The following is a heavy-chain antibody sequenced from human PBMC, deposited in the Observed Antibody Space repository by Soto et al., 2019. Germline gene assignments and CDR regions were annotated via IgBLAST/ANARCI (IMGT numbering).Heavy chain of an antibody. CDR2: INQDGSQK. CDR3: ARDGQQQLGAFDI. J-gene: IGHJ3*02. D-gene: IGHD6-13*01. CDR1: GFTFSSYW. V-gene: IGHV3-7*05. Sequence: EVQLVESGGGLVQPGGSLRLSCAASGFTFSSYWMSWVRQAPGKGLEWVANINQDGSQKYYVDSVKGRFTISRDNAKNSLYVQMNSLRAEDTALYYCARDGQQQLGAFDIWGQGTMVTVSS.